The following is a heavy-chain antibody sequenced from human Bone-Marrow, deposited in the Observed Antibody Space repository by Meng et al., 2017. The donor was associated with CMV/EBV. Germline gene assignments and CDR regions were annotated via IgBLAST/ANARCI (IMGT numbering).Heavy chain of an antibody. CDR2: ITHSGST. D-gene: IGHD1-26*01. Sequence: QVHLQQWGAGLLKPSETLSLTCGVYGAPFGGYWSWVRQPPGKGLEWIGEITHSGSTNYNVSLKSRVTISIDTSKNQFSLKLSSVTATDTAVYYCAPGFRSWSGSYSSWGQGTLVTVSS. CDR1: GAPFGGY. CDR3: APGFRSWSGSYSS. J-gene: IGHJ4*02. V-gene: IGHV4-34*01.